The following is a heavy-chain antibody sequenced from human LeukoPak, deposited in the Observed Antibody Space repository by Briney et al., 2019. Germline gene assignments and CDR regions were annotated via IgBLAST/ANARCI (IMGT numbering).Heavy chain of an antibody. CDR2: ISGSGGST. J-gene: IGHJ4*02. D-gene: IGHD6-13*01. CDR1: GFTFSSYA. Sequence: WGSLRLSCAASGFTFSSYAMSWVRQAPGKGLEWVSAISGSGGSTYYADSVKGRFTISRDNSKNTLYLQMNSLRAEDTAVYYCAKGGWIAAAGGYFDYWGQGTLVTVSS. V-gene: IGHV3-23*01. CDR3: AKGGWIAAAGGYFDY.